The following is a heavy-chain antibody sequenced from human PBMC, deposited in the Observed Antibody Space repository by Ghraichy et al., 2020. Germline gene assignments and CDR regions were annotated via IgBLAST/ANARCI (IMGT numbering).Heavy chain of an antibody. CDR2: ITSSSSYI. D-gene: IGHD3-3*02. CDR1: GFTFSTYS. Sequence: GESLRLSCAASGFTFSTYSMNWVRQAPGKGLEWVSSITSSSSYIYYADSVKGRFTISRDNAKNSLYLQMNSLRAEDTAVYYCARVSNPSYYYYVMDVWGQGTTVTVSS. J-gene: IGHJ6*02. CDR3: ARVSNPSYYYYVMDV. V-gene: IGHV3-21*01.